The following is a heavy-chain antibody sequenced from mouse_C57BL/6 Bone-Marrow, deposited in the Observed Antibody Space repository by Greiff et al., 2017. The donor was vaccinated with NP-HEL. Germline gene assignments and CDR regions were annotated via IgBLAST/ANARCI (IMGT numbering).Heavy chain of an antibody. CDR3: AVITTVPPWFAY. Sequence: VQRVESGAELARPGASVKLSCKASGYTFTSYGISWVKQRTGQGLEWIGEIYPRSGNTYYNEKFKGKATLTADKSSSTAYMELRSLTSEDSAVYFCAVITTVPPWFAYWGQGTLVTVSA. J-gene: IGHJ3*01. CDR1: GYTFTSYG. D-gene: IGHD1-1*01. V-gene: IGHV1-81*01. CDR2: IYPRSGNT.